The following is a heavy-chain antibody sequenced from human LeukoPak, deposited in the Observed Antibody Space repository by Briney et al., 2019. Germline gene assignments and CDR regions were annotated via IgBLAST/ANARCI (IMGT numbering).Heavy chain of an antibody. D-gene: IGHD6-13*01. CDR1: GGSISDYY. CDR3: AREWAIAAAGKGFDP. CDR2: IYYSGRT. Sequence: SETLSLTCTVSGGSISDYYWNWMRQPPGKGLEWLGYIYYSGRTNYNPSLKSRVSISVDTSKNQFSLKLSSVTAADTAVYYCAREWAIAAAGKGFDPWGQGTLVTVSS. J-gene: IGHJ5*02. V-gene: IGHV4-59*01.